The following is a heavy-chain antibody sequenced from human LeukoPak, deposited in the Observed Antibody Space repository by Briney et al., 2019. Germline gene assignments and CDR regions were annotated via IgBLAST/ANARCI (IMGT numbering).Heavy chain of an antibody. CDR2: IYYRGRT. CDR3: ARAGYCSSTTCPDAFDI. J-gene: IGHJ3*02. V-gene: IGHV4-39*07. CDR1: GGSITSSSYY. Sequence: PSETLSLTCTVSGGSITSSSYYWGCIRQPPGKGLEWIGSIYYRGRTHYNPSLKSRVTISVDPSKNQLSLKLSSVTAADTAVYYCARAGYCSSTTCPDAFDIWGQGTKVTVSS. D-gene: IGHD2-2*01.